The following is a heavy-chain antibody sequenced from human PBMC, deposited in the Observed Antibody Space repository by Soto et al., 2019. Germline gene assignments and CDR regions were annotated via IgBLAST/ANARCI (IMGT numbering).Heavy chain of an antibody. CDR3: ARALLTDYGDYIDAFDI. CDR1: SGSISSSMW. V-gene: IGHV4-4*02. CDR2: IYHTGST. J-gene: IGHJ3*02. Sequence: SDTLSLTCAVSSGSISSSMWWNWVRQPPGKGLEWIGEIYHTGSTNYNPSLKSRVTISVDKSKNQFSLKLSSVTAADTAVYYCARALLTDYGDYIDAFDIWGQGTMVTVAS. D-gene: IGHD4-17*01.